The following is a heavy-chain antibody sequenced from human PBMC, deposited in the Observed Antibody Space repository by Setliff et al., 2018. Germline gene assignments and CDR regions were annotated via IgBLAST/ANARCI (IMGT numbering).Heavy chain of an antibody. CDR2: IDRTGNR. J-gene: IGHJ4*02. CDR3: ARRDEYLQFREFFDF. D-gene: IGHD3-10*01. Sequence: PSETLSLTCAVSGVSISDGHFWGWIRQPPGKGLEWIRSIDRTGNRYYNSPLRSRVTLSIDMSRNEFSLELRSMTAADTAMYYCARRDEYLQFREFFDFWGQGILVTVFS. V-gene: IGHV4-38-2*01. CDR1: GVSISDGHF.